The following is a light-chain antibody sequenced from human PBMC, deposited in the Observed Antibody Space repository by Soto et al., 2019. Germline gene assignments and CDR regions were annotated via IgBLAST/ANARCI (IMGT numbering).Light chain of an antibody. CDR1: QSVLYTSNNKNY. J-gene: IGKJ2*01. CDR3: HQYYNSHT. Sequence: DIVMTQSPDSLAVSLGERATINCKSSQSVLYTSNNKNYLAWYQQKPGQPPKLLIYWASTRESGVPDRFSGSGSGTDFTLTISSLQAVDVAVYFCHQYYNSHTFGQGTKLEIK. CDR2: WAS. V-gene: IGKV4-1*01.